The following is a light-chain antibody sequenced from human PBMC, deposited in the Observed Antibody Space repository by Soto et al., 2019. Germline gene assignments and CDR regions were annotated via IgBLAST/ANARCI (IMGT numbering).Light chain of an antibody. J-gene: IGLJ2*01. CDR2: EGF. Sequence: QSALTQPASVSGSPGQSITISCKGISRDVGNDNLVSWYQQSPGKAPKLIIYEGFRRSSGVSSRFSGSKSANTASLTISGLQPEDEADYYCCSYAGSSLFVVFGGGTKLTVL. CDR3: CSYAGSSLFVV. V-gene: IGLV2-23*01. CDR1: SRDVGNDNL.